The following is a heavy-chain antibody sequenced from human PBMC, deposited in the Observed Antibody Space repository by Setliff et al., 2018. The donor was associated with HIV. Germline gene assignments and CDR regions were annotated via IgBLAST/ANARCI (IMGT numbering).Heavy chain of an antibody. CDR1: NGSFSGYY. Sequence: LSLTCAVSNGSFSGYYWTWIRQPPGKGLEWIGEINHSGSTNYSPSLKSRVTISVDASRNQFSLRLSSVTAADTAVCYCAAWGPRYSYAPYFFDSWGQGTLVTVSS. CDR3: AAWGPRYSYAPYFFDS. V-gene: IGHV4-34*01. CDR2: INHSGST. D-gene: IGHD5-18*01. J-gene: IGHJ4*02.